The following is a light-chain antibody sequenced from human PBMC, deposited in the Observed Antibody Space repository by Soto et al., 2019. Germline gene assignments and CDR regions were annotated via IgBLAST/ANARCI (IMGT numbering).Light chain of an antibody. CDR2: DTS. V-gene: IGKV1-5*01. J-gene: IGKJ2*01. CDR3: QQYSSYSRT. CDR1: QSISSW. Sequence: DIQMTQSPSTLSASVGDRVTITCRASQSISSWLAWYQQIPGKPPKLLIYDTSNLESWVPSRFSGSGSGTEFTRTINSLQPDDFETYYCQQYSSYSRTFCHGTKLEIQ.